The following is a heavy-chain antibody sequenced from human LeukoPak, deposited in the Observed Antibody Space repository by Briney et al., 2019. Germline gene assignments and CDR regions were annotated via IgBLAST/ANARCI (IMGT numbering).Heavy chain of an antibody. D-gene: IGHD6-13*01. V-gene: IGHV3-74*01. CDR2: INLDGSRT. Sequence: HPGGSLRLSCAASGFSFSGYWMHWVRQAPGKGLVWVSLINLDGSRTTYADSVKGRFTISRDNAKNTLYLQMNSLRAEDTAVYYCVRESGYTYGAWGQGTLVTVSS. J-gene: IGHJ4*02. CDR1: GFSFSGYW. CDR3: VRESGYTYGA.